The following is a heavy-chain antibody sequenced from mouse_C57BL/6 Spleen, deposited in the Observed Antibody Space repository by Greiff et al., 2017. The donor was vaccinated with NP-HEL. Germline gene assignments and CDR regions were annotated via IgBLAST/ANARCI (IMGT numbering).Heavy chain of an antibody. CDR1: GYSITSGYY. V-gene: IGHV3-6*01. CDR2: ISYDGSN. J-gene: IGHJ2*01. Sequence: EESGPGLVKPSQSLSLTCSVTGYSITSGYYWNWIRQFPGNKLEWMGYISYDGSNNYNPSLKNRISITRDTSKNQFFLKLNSVTTEDTATYYCARGGTGTPFDYWGQGTTLTVSS. D-gene: IGHD4-1*01. CDR3: ARGGTGTPFDY.